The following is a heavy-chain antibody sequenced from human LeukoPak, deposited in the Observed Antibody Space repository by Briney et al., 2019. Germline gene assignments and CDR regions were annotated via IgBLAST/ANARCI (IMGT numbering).Heavy chain of an antibody. CDR1: GYTFTSYD. J-gene: IGHJ5*02. CDR2: MNPNSGNT. Sequence: SVKVSCKASGYTFTSYDINWVRQATGQGLEWMGWMNPNSGNTGYAQKFQGRVTMTRNTSISTAYMELRSLRSDDTAVYYCARTYGSGAGGFDPWGQGTLVTVSS. D-gene: IGHD3-10*01. CDR3: ARTYGSGAGGFDP. V-gene: IGHV1-8*02.